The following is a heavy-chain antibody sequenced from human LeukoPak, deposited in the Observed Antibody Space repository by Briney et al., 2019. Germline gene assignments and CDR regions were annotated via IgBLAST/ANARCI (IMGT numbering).Heavy chain of an antibody. Sequence: SETLSLTCTVSGDSISDYYWSWIRQPPGKGLEWIGYIYYSGSTTNYNPSLKSRVTISVDTSKNQFSLKLSSVTAAGTAFYYCAGRSRSGWYYGYWGQGTLVTVSS. V-gene: IGHV4-59*03. J-gene: IGHJ4*02. CDR2: IYYSGSTT. CDR3: AGRSRSGWYYGY. D-gene: IGHD6-19*01. CDR1: GDSISDYY.